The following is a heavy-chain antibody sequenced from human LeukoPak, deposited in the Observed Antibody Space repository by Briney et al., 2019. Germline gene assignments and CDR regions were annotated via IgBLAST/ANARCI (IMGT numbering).Heavy chain of an antibody. CDR3: ARGVHCSGGSCYPHWFDP. D-gene: IGHD2-15*01. CDR2: IYHSGST. V-gene: IGHV4-39*07. Sequence: MPSETLSLTCTVSGGSISSSSYYWGWIRQPPGKGLEWIGSIYHSGSTYYNPSLKSRVTISVDTSKNQFSLKLSSVTAADTAVYYCARGVHCSGGSCYPHWFDPWGQGTLVTVSS. CDR1: GGSISSSSYY. J-gene: IGHJ5*02.